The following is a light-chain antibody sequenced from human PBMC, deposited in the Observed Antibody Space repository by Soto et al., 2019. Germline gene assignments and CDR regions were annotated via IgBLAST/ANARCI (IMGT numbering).Light chain of an antibody. CDR2: SAS. J-gene: IGKJ1*01. CDR3: QQYGSSSWT. V-gene: IGKV3-20*01. CDR1: HSISSSY. Sequence: EVVMTPSPATLSVSPGATATLSCRPSHSISSSYLAWYQQRPGKAPRLLIYSASSMATGIPDRFSGSGSGTEFTLTISRLEPEDFAVYYCQQYGSSSWTFGQGTKVDIK.